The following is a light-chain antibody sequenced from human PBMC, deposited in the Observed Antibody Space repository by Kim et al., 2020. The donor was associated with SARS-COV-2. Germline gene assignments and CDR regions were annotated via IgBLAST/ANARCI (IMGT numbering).Light chain of an antibody. V-gene: IGLV3-21*04. J-gene: IGLJ2*01. CDR1: NIGSKS. Sequence: SYELTQPPSVSVAPGKTARITCGGNNIGSKSVHWYQQKPGQAPVLVIYYDSDRLSGIPERFSGSNSGNTATLTISRVEAGDEADYYCQVWDSSSDHVVFGGGTK. CDR2: YDS. CDR3: QVWDSSSDHVV.